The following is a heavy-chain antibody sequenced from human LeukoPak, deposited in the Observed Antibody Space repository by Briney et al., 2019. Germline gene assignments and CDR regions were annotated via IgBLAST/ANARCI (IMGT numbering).Heavy chain of an antibody. CDR3: ARDEREQQLGSY. Sequence: GSSVKVSCKASGGTFISYAISWVRQAPGQGLEWMGGIIPIFGTANYAQRFQGRVTITADESTSTAYMELSSLRSEDTAVYYCARDEREQQLGSYWGQGTLVTVSS. D-gene: IGHD6-13*01. J-gene: IGHJ4*02. CDR2: IIPIFGTA. CDR1: GGTFISYA. V-gene: IGHV1-69*01.